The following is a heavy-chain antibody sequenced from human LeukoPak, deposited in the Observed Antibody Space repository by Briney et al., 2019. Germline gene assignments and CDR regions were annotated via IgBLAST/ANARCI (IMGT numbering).Heavy chain of an antibody. CDR3: ARVLQDGYSSGWTFDY. V-gene: IGHV1-46*03. J-gene: IGHJ4*02. CDR2: INPSGGST. Sequence: ASVKVSCKASGYTFTSYYMHWVRQAPGQGLEWMGIINPSGGSTSYAQKFQGRVTMTRDTSTSTVYMKLSSLRSEDTAVYYCARVLQDGYSSGWTFDYCGQGTLVTVSS. D-gene: IGHD6-19*01. CDR1: GYTFTSYY.